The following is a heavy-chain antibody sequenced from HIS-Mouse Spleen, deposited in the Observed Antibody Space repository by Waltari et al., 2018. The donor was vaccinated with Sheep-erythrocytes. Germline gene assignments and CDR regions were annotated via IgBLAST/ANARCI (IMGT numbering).Heavy chain of an antibody. V-gene: IGHV3-9*01. Sequence: EVQLLESGGGLVQPGRSLRLSCAASGFSFDDYAMHWVRQAPGKGQEWVAGISWDCGSRGYADSVKGRLTISRDNAKNSLYLQMNSLRAEDTALYYCAKDISRNIVVVPAAVGDYWGQGTLVTVSS. CDR1: GFSFDDYA. D-gene: IGHD2-2*01. CDR2: ISWDCGSR. CDR3: AKDISRNIVVVPAAVGDY. J-gene: IGHJ4*02.